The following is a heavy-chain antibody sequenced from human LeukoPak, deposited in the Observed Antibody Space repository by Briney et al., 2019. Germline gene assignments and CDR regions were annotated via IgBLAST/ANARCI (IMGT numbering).Heavy chain of an antibody. CDR1: GGSINSQF. D-gene: IGHD5-12*01. CDR3: ARDGYSGSSLFDY. Sequence: IPSETLSLTCTVSGGSINSQFWSWIRQPPGKGLEWIGYIHSTGSTNYNPSLKSRVTISVDTSRNQFSLKLSSVTAADTAVYYCARDGYSGSSLFDYWGRGALVTVSS. J-gene: IGHJ4*02. CDR2: IHSTGST. V-gene: IGHV4-59*11.